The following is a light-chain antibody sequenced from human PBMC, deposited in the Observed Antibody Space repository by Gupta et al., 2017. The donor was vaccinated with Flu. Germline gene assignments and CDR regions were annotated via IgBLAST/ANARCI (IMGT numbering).Light chain of an antibody. CDR1: GLPNRH. V-gene: IGLV3-27*01. CDR2: RDT. CDR3: YAEAGLNSLT. Sequence: SYELTQPSSVAVSPGQTASITWSGDGLPNRHARWLQQKPGQAPVLVIYRDTERPSGVPERFSGYNSGTTVTLTISGAQVEDEADYYCYAEAGLNSLTFGGGTNLTVL. J-gene: IGLJ2*01.